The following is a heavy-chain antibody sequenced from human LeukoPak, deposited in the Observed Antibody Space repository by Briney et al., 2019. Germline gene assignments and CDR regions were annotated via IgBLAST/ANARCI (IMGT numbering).Heavy chain of an antibody. J-gene: IGHJ4*02. V-gene: IGHV3-11*04. CDR1: GFTFSDYY. CDR2: ISDSGSTI. CDR3: ARTPYDFWSASYSYYFDY. Sequence: PGGSLRLSCAASGFTFSDYYISWIRQAPGKGLEWVSYISDSGSTIYYADSVKGRFTISRDNAENSLYLQMNSLRAEDTAVYYCARTPYDFWSASYSYYFDYWGQGTLVTVSS. D-gene: IGHD3-3*01.